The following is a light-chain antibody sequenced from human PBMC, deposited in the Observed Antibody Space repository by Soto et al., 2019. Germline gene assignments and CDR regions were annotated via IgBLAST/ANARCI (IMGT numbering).Light chain of an antibody. CDR2: LTS. J-gene: IGKJ1*01. CDR3: MQSLQTPWT. CDR1: QSLLYSNRYNS. V-gene: IGKV2-28*01. Sequence: DIVLTQSPLSLAVTPGESASISCTSSQSLLYSNRYNSLDWYLQKPGQSPQLLIYLTSNRASGVPARFSGSGSGTDFKLKISSVQPEDFGVYYCMQSLQTPWTFGQGTRVELK.